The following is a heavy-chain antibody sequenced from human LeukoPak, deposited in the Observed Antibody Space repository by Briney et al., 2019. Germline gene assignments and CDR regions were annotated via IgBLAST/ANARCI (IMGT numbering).Heavy chain of an antibody. CDR1: GGSVSSYY. J-gene: IGHJ5*02. V-gene: IGHV4-59*02. Sequence: PSETLSLTCNVSGGSVSSYYWTWIRQSPTRGLEWIGYIHNGGSTAYNPSLKSRVTISVDTSKNQFSLKLTSVTAADTAVYYCTRGGHYSSTWSLFNPWGQGTLVTVSS. D-gene: IGHD6-13*01. CDR3: TRGGHYSSTWSLFNP. CDR2: IHNGGST.